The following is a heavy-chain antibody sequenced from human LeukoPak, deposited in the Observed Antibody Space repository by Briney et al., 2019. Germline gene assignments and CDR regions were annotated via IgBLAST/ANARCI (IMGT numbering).Heavy chain of an antibody. CDR3: ARQYCSSTSCYYGMDV. CDR1: GGSISSSSYY. Sequence: PSETLSLTCTVSGGSISSSSYYWGWIRQPPGKGLEWIGSIYYSGSTYYNPSLKSRVTTSVDTSKNQFSLKLSSVTAADTAVYYCARQYCSSTSCYYGMDVWGQGTTVTVSS. D-gene: IGHD2-2*01. J-gene: IGHJ6*02. CDR2: IYYSGST. V-gene: IGHV4-39*01.